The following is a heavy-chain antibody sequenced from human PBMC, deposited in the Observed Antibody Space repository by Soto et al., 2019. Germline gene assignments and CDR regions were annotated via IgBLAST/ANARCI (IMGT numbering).Heavy chain of an antibody. CDR1: GGTFSSYA. CDR3: ARNPDYVWGSYRPKDGMDV. V-gene: IGHV1-69*01. CDR2: IIPIFGTA. D-gene: IGHD3-16*02. Sequence: QVQLVQSGAEVKKPGSSVKVSCKASGGTFSSYAISWVRQAPGQGLEWMGGIIPIFGTANYAQKFQGRVTITADESTRTAYMGMRSRRSEDTAVYYCARNPDYVWGSYRPKDGMDVWGQGTTVTVSS. J-gene: IGHJ6*02.